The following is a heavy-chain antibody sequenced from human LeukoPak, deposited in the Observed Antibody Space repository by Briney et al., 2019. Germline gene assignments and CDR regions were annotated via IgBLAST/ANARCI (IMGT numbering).Heavy chain of an antibody. V-gene: IGHV4-59*01. CDR2: IYYSGST. J-gene: IGHJ4*02. D-gene: IGHD2-2*02. Sequence: PSETLSLTCTVSGGSISSYYWSWIRQPPGKGLEWIGYIYYSGSTNYNPSLKSRVTISVDTSKNQFSLKLSSVTAADTAVYYCARVPQPLLYGPLFDYWGQGTLVTVSS. CDR3: ARVPQPLLYGPLFDY. CDR1: GGSISSYY.